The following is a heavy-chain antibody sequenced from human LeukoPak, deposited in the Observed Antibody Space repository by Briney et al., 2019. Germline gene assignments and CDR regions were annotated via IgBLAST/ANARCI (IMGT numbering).Heavy chain of an antibody. D-gene: IGHD6-6*01. J-gene: IGHJ4*02. Sequence: GGSLRLSCAASGFTFSSYSMNWVRQAPGKGLKWVSSISSSSSYIYYADSVKGRFTISRDNAKNSLYLQMNSLRAEDTAVYYCARDAAPRYSSSPSNFDYWGQGTLVTVSS. CDR1: GFTFSSYS. V-gene: IGHV3-21*01. CDR3: ARDAAPRYSSSPSNFDY. CDR2: ISSSSSYI.